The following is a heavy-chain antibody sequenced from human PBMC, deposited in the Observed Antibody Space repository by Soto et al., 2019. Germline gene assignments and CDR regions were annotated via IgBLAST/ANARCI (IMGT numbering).Heavy chain of an antibody. Sequence: SETLSLTCTFSGGSISSSSYYWVWILQPPGMGLGGIGIIYYNGRTYYKPSLRSRVTISVDTSQNPFSLKLSSVTAADTAVYYCARRPKSGSFHYYGVDFWGQGTTVTVSS. D-gene: IGHD1-26*01. CDR3: ARRPKSGSFHYYGVDF. CDR1: GGSISSSSYY. CDR2: IYYNGRT. V-gene: IGHV4-39*01. J-gene: IGHJ6*02.